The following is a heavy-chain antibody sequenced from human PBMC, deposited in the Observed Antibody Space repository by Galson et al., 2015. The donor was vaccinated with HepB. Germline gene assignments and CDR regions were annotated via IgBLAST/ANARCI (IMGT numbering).Heavy chain of an antibody. CDR2: ISYDGSNK. V-gene: IGHV3-30*18. CDR1: GFTFSSYG. D-gene: IGHD5-12*01. CDR3: AKDSSLRSHYLFGYYYYGMDV. Sequence: SLRLSCAASGFTFSSYGMHWVRQAPGKGLEWVAVISYDGSNKYYADSVKGRFTISRDNSKNTLYLQMNSLRAEDTAVYYCAKDSSLRSHYLFGYYYYGMDVWGQGTTVTVSS. J-gene: IGHJ6*02.